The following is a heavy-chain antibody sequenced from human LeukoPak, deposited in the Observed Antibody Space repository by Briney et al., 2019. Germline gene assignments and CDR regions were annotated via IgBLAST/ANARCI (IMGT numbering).Heavy chain of an antibody. J-gene: IGHJ4*02. CDR3: ARGFSQEAIQLWYGAFDY. CDR1: GFTFSSYG. D-gene: IGHD5-18*01. V-gene: IGHV3-33*01. CDR2: IWYDGSNK. Sequence: GGSLRLSCAASGFTFSSYGMHWVRQAPGKGLEWVAVIWYDGSNKYYADSVKGRFTISRDNSKNTLYLQMNSLRAEDTAVYYCARGFSQEAIQLWYGAFDYWGQGTLVTVSS.